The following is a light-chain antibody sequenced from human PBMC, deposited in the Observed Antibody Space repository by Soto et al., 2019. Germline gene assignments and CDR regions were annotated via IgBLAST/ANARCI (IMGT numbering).Light chain of an antibody. V-gene: IGKV3-11*01. CDR1: QSVTTF. CDR2: DVS. Sequence: EIVLTQSPVTLSLSPGERATLSCRASQSVTTFLAWYQQKPGQATRLLIYDVSNRATGIPARFSGSGSGTDFTLTISSLEPEHFAVYYCQQRINWPLTFGGGTKVEIK. CDR3: QQRINWPLT. J-gene: IGKJ4*01.